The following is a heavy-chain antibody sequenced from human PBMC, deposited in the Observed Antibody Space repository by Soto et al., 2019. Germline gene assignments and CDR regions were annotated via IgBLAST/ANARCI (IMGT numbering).Heavy chain of an antibody. CDR2: INHSGST. J-gene: IGHJ4*02. Sequence: SETLSLTCAVYGGSFSGYYWSWIRQPPGKGLEWIGEINHSGSTNYNTSLKSRVTISVETSKNQFSLKLSSVTAADTAVYYCARDGLMSGSYYYFDYWGQGTLVTVSS. D-gene: IGHD1-26*01. CDR1: GGSFSGYY. CDR3: ARDGLMSGSYYYFDY. V-gene: IGHV4-34*01.